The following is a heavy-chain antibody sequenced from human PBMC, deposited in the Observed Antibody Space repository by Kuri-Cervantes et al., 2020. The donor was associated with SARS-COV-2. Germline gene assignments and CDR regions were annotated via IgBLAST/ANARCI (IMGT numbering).Heavy chain of an antibody. D-gene: IGHD3-10*01. CDR1: GFTVSSNY. CDR3: ARPTYYYGSGRMDV. Sequence: GGSLRLSCAASGFTVSSNYMSWVRQAPGKGLEWVSVNYSGGSTYYADSVKGRFTISRDNSKNTLYLQMNSLRAEDTAVYYCARPTYYYGSGRMDVWGQGTTVTVSS. CDR2: NYSGGST. V-gene: IGHV3-53*01. J-gene: IGHJ6*02.